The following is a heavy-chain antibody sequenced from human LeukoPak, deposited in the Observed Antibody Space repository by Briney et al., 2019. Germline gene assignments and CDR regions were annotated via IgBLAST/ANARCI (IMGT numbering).Heavy chain of an antibody. CDR3: ARQRTAGGSYDY. CDR2: TYYSGRT. D-gene: IGHD1-26*01. V-gene: IGHV4-39*01. Sequence: PSETLSLTCTVSSGSISSGYYYWAWIRQPPGKGLEWIGNTYYSGRTYYSPSLKSRLTITVDTSKTQVSLRLSSVTAADSAVYYCARQRTAGGSYDYWGQGTLVTVSS. CDR1: SGSISSGYYY. J-gene: IGHJ4*02.